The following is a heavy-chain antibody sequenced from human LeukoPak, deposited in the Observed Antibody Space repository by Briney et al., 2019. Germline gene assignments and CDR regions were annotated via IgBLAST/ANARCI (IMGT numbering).Heavy chain of an antibody. CDR1: GGSISSHY. D-gene: IGHD3-22*01. Sequence: KPSETLSLTCTVSGGSISSHYWSWIRQPPGKGLEWIGYIYYSGSSKYNPSLKSRVTISVDTSKNQFSLKLGSVTAADTAVYYCARLYDSSGYTNWLDPWGQGTLVTVSS. V-gene: IGHV4-59*11. J-gene: IGHJ5*02. CDR3: ARLYDSSGYTNWLDP. CDR2: IYYSGSS.